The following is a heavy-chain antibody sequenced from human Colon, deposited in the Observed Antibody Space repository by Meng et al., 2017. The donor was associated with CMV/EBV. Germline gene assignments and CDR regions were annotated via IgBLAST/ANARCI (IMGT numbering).Heavy chain of an antibody. V-gene: IGHV1-18*01. Sequence: ASVKVSCKASGYTVSSHSISWVRQAPGQGLEWMGCISTSIGNQYAQKFQGRVIMTTDSPTNTAYLEVMSLTFEDTAVYYCVRGAWNSRGCFDHWGQGALVTVSS. D-gene: IGHD1-7*01. CDR3: VRGAWNSRGCFDH. CDR1: GYTVSSHS. J-gene: IGHJ4*02. CDR2: ISTSIGN.